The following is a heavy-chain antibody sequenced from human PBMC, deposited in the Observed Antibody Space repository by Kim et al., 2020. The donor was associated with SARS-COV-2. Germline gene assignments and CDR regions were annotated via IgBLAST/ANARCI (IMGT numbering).Heavy chain of an antibody. V-gene: IGHV3-23*01. Sequence: ADSVKGRFTTSRDNSKNTLYLQMNSQRAEDTAVYYGAKRVAVAGTYYFDYWGQGALVTVSS. D-gene: IGHD6-19*01. J-gene: IGHJ4*02. CDR3: AKRVAVAGTYYFDY.